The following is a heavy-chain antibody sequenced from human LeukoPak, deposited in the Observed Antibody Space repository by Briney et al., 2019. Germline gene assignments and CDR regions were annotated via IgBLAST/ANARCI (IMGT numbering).Heavy chain of an antibody. CDR1: GYTLTELS. CDR3: ARHSICFDP. CDR2: ISAYNGNT. Sequence: ASVKVSCKVSGYTLTELSMHWVRQAPGQGLEWMGWISAYNGNTNYAQKLQGRVTMTTDTSTSTAYMELRSLRSDDTAVYYCARHSICFDPWGQGTLVTVSS. D-gene: IGHD2-21*01. V-gene: IGHV1-18*01. J-gene: IGHJ5*02.